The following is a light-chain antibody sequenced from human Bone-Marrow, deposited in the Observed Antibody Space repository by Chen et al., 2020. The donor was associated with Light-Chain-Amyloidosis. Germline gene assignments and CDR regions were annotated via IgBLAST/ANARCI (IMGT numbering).Light chain of an antibody. CDR3: QSYDSSLSGRV. V-gene: IGLV1-40*01. CDR2: GNT. J-gene: IGLJ2*01. CDR1: TSNIRAGYD. Sequence: QSVLTQPPSVSGAPGPRVTISCTGRTSNIRAGYDVHWYQQLPGTAPKLLIYGNTNRPSGVPDRFSGSKSGTSASLAITGLQAEDEADYYCQSYDSSLSGRVFGGGTKLTVL.